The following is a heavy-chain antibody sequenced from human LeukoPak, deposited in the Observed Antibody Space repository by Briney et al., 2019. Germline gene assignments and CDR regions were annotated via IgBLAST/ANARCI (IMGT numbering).Heavy chain of an antibody. CDR2: IIPILGIA. CDR1: GGTFSSYA. V-gene: IGHV1-69*04. J-gene: IGHJ4*02. Sequence: SVKVSYKASGGTFSSYAISWVRQAPGQGLEWMGRIIPILGIANYAQKFQGRVTITADKSTSTAYMELSSLRSEDTAVYYCASGFGYSYGTYWGQGTLVTVSS. D-gene: IGHD5-18*01. CDR3: ASGFGYSYGTY.